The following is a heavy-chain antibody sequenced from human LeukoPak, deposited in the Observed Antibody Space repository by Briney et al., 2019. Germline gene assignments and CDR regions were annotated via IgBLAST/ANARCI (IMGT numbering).Heavy chain of an antibody. CDR2: IYSGGGT. D-gene: IGHD3-22*01. J-gene: IGHJ5*02. CDR1: GFTVRSNY. Sequence: PGGSLRLSCAASGFTVRSNYMSWVRQAPGKGLEWVSIIYSGGGTYYADSVKGRFTISRDNSKNTVYLQMNSLRAEDAAVYYCARLAGFGVVVISWGQGTLVIVSS. CDR3: ARLAGFGVVVIS. V-gene: IGHV3-66*04.